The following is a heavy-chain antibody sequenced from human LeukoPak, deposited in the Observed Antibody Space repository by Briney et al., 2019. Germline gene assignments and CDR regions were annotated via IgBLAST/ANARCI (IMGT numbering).Heavy chain of an antibody. CDR2: MYYSGST. V-gene: IGHV4-59*01. D-gene: IGHD2-8*01. Sequence: SETLSLTCTVSGGSISSYYWSWIRQPPGKGLEWIGYMYYSGSTNYNPSLKSRVTMSVDTSKNHFSLRMSSVTAADTAVYYCARDIGGRYSWYYFDYWGRGTLVTVSS. CDR3: ARDIGGRYSWYYFDY. CDR1: GGSISSYY. J-gene: IGHJ4*02.